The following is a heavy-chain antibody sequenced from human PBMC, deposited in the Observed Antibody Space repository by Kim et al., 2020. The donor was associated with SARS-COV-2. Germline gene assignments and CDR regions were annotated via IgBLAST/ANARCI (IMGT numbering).Heavy chain of an antibody. V-gene: IGHV4-59*13. CDR2: IYYSGCT. D-gene: IGHD6-19*01. J-gene: IGHJ5*02. CDR3: ARAQWLYEGWFDP. Sequence: SETLSLTCTVSGGSISSYYWSWIRQPPGKGLEWIGYIYYSGCTNYNPSLKSRVTISVDTSKNQFSLKLSSVTAADTAVYYCARAQWLYEGWFDPWGQGTLGTVSS. CDR1: GGSISSYY.